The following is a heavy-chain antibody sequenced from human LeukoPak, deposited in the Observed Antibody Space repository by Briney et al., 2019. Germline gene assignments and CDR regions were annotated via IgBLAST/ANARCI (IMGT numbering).Heavy chain of an antibody. J-gene: IGHJ6*02. Sequence: GASVKVSCKASGYTFTSYGISWVRQAPGQGLEWMGWISAYNGNTNYAQKLQGRVTMTTDTSTSTAYMELRSLRSDDTAVYYCARDEGPPSYSSGWYYPYYYYYGMDGWGQGTTITVSS. V-gene: IGHV1-18*01. D-gene: IGHD6-19*01. CDR2: ISAYNGNT. CDR3: ARDEGPPSYSSGWYYPYYYYYGMDG. CDR1: GYTFTSYG.